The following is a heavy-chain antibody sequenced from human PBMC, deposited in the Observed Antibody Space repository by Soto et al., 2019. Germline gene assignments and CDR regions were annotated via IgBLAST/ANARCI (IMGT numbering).Heavy chain of an antibody. CDR3: AKDRERAAWYEDY. Sequence: PGGSLRLSCVASGFSFSNYAMSWVRQAPGKGLEWISVISGSDGSTYYGDSVKGRFTISRDNSKNTLYLQMNSLRAEDTAVYYCAKDRERAAWYEDYWGQGTLVTVSS. V-gene: IGHV3-23*02. CDR1: GFSFSNYA. J-gene: IGHJ4*02. CDR2: ISGSDGST. D-gene: IGHD6-13*01.